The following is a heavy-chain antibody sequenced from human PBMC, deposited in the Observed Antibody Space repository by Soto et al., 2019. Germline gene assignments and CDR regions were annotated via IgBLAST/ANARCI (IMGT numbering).Heavy chain of an antibody. V-gene: IGHV4-4*02. D-gene: IGHD3-22*01. J-gene: IGHJ6*02. CDR1: GGSISSSNC. CDR3: ARNPSFTYYYDSSGYLPYYYGMDV. Sequence: SETLSLTCAVSGGSISSSNCWSFVRQPPGKGLEWIGEIYHSGSTNYNPSLKSRVTISVDKSKNQFSLKLSSVTAADTAVYYCARNPSFTYYYDSSGYLPYYYGMDVWGQGTTVTV. CDR2: IYHSGST.